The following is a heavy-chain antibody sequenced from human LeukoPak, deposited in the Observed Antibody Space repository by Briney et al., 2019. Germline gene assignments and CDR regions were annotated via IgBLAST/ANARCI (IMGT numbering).Heavy chain of an antibody. CDR1: GFSISTNA. Sequence: PGGSLRLSCAASGFSISTNAMTWVRQAPGKGLEWVSYISERGGSTTYADSVKGRFTISRDSSKNTLYLQMNSLRAEDTAIYYCARVIRAAPGKGYFDYWGQGTLVTVSS. CDR3: ARVIRAAPGKGYFDY. D-gene: IGHD6-13*01. J-gene: IGHJ4*02. CDR2: ISERGGST. V-gene: IGHV3-23*01.